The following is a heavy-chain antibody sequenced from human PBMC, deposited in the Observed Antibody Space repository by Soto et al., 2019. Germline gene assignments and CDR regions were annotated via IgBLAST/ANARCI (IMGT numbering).Heavy chain of an antibody. Sequence: GESLKLSCKGSGYSFTSYWIGWVRQMPGKGLEWMGIIYPGDSDTRYSPSFQGQVTISADKSISTAYLQWSSLKASDSAIYYCARGHFDSRGYSNALDYWGQGIQVTVSS. V-gene: IGHV5-51*01. CDR3: ARGHFDSRGYSNALDY. CDR1: GYSFTSYW. J-gene: IGHJ4*02. D-gene: IGHD3-22*01. CDR2: IYPGDSDT.